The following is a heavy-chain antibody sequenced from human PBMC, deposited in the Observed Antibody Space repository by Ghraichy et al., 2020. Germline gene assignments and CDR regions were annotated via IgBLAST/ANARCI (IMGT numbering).Heavy chain of an antibody. V-gene: IGHV3-30*18. D-gene: IGHD6-19*01. J-gene: IGHJ5*01. CDR1: GFTFNNYG. Sequence: GGSLRLSCAATGFTFNNYGMNRVRQTPGKGLEWVAVIAYDGNNKFYADSVKGRFTISRDNFRKMVYLQLDSVRSEDTAIYYCAKPRVGWLPPFDSWGQGTLVTVSS. CDR3: AKPRVGWLPPFDS. CDR2: IAYDGNNK.